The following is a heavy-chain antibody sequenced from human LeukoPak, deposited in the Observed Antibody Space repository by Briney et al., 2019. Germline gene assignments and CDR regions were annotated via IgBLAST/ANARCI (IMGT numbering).Heavy chain of an antibody. V-gene: IGHV3-64D*06. Sequence: QPLSHAESGNPISSYAMNWVRQAPRQGLKNISAISSNGGSTYYADSVKGRFTISRDNSKNTLYLQMSSLRAEDTAVYYCVKDGELLLWFGELFDYWGQGTLVTVSS. D-gene: IGHD3-10*01. J-gene: IGHJ4*02. CDR1: GNPISSYA. CDR3: VKDGELLLWFGELFDY. CDR2: ISSNGGST.